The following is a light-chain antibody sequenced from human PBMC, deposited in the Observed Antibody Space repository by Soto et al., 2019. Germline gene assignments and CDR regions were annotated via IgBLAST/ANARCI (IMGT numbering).Light chain of an antibody. J-gene: IGLJ1*01. V-gene: IGLV1-44*01. Sequence: QSVLTQPASATGTPGQRVTLSCSGGSSNIGSNTGNWYQQLPGTAPKPLIYSNNQRPAGVPDRFSGSKSGTSASLAISGLQSEDEADYYCAAWDDSLNGFYVFGTGTKLTVL. CDR3: AAWDDSLNGFYV. CDR1: SSNIGSNT. CDR2: SNN.